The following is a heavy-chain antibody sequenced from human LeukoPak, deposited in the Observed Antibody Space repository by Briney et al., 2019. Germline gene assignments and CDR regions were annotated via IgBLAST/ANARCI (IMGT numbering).Heavy chain of an antibody. J-gene: IGHJ4*02. D-gene: IGHD2-2*01. CDR3: ARDRGYCSSTSCYLDY. CDR2: IIPIFGTA. Sequence: GSSVKVSCKASGGTFSSYAISWVRLAPGQGLEWMGGIIPIFGTANYAQKFQGRVTITADESTSTAYMELSSLRSEDTAVYYCARDRGYCSSTSCYLDYWGQGTLVTVSS. V-gene: IGHV1-69*01. CDR1: GGTFSSYA.